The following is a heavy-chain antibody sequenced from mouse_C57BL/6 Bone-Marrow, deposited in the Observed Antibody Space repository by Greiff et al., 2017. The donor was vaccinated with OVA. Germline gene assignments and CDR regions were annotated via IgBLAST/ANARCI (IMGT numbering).Heavy chain of an antibody. CDR1: GYTFTSYW. J-gene: IGHJ2*01. Sequence: QVQLQQPGAELVKPGASVKLSCKASGYTFTSYWMHWVKQRPGQGLEWIGMIHPNSGSTNYNEKFKSKATLTVDKSPSTAYMQLSSLTSEDSAVYYCARCTLTTVVAHWGQGTTLTVSS. CDR3: ARCTLTTVVAH. D-gene: IGHD1-1*01. CDR2: IHPNSGST. V-gene: IGHV1-64*01.